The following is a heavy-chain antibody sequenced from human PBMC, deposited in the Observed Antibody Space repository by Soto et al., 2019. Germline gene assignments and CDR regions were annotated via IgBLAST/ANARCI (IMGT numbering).Heavy chain of an antibody. Sequence: SETLSLTCIVSGCSISSTNYYWGWLRQPPGKGLGWVGSIYYRGSTYYNPSLKSRVTISVDTSKNQFSLNLSSVTAADTAVYYCARRHYYDSNCYFDYWGHGTLVTVSS. J-gene: IGHJ5*01. V-gene: IGHV4-39*01. CDR2: IYYRGST. D-gene: IGHD3-22*01. CDR3: ARRHYYDSNCYFDY. CDR1: GCSISSTNYY.